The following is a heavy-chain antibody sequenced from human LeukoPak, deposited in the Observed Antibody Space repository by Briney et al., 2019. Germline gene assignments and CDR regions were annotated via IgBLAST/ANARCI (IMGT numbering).Heavy chain of an antibody. CDR1: GGTFSSYA. CDR3: ASCPGPCYYYHGMDV. Sequence: SVKVSCKASGGTFSSYAISWVRQAPGQGLEWMGGIIPIFGTANYAQKFQGRVTITADESTSTAYMELSSLRSEDTAVYYCASCPGPCYYYHGMDVWGQGTTVTVSS. V-gene: IGHV1-69*13. CDR2: IIPIFGTA. J-gene: IGHJ6*02.